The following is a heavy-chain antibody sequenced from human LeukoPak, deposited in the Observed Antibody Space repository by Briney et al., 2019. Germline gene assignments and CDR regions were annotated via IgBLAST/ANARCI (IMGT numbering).Heavy chain of an antibody. CDR1: GYTFTSDD. CDR2: MNPNRGNT. Sequence: ASLRGSCEASGYTFTSDDIYWVRQATGQGLEWMGWMNPNRGNTGYAQKFQGRITMTRNSSISTAHMELSSLRSEDTAVYYCARGNYYDSSGYNWFDPWGQGTLVTVSS. J-gene: IGHJ5*02. D-gene: IGHD3-22*01. CDR3: ARGNYYDSSGYNWFDP. V-gene: IGHV1-8*01.